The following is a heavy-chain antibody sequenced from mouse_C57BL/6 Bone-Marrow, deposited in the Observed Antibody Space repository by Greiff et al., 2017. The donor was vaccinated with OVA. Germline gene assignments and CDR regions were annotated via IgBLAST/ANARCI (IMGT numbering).Heavy chain of an antibody. CDR1: GYTFTSYW. CDR3: ASPVYGSSLYSAMDY. D-gene: IGHD1-1*01. J-gene: IGHJ4*01. CDR2: IYPGSGST. Sequence: QVQLQQPGAELVKPGASVKMSCKASGYTFTSYWITWVKQRPGQGLEWIGDIYPGSGSTNYNEKFKSKATLTVDTSSSTAYMQISRLTSENSAVYYCASPVYGSSLYSAMDYWGQGTSVTVSS. V-gene: IGHV1-55*01.